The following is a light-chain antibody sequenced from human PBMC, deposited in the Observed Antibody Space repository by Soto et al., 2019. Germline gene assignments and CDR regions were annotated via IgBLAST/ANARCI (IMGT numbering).Light chain of an antibody. CDR2: AAS. V-gene: IGKV3-20*01. CDR3: QQYGGSPPWT. Sequence: IVLAQSPATLSVSPGERATISCRASHSVANNYLAWYQQKHGQAPRLIIFAASSRATGVPHRFTASGSGTDFTLTISRVEPEDFAVYFCQQYGGSPPWTFGQGTKVDSK. J-gene: IGKJ1*01. CDR1: HSVANNY.